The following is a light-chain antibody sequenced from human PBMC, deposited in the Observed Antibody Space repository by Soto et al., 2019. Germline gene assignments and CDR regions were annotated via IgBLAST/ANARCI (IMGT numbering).Light chain of an antibody. Sequence: DIQMTQSPSSLSASLGDRVTITCRTSQNIYNSLNWYQQKAGRAPAVLIYGASNLQGGVPLRFSGSGSGTDFTLTISGLQPEDSATYYCQESRSALWGMCGQGTKVEVK. V-gene: IGKV1-39*01. CDR3: QESRSALWGM. CDR1: QNIYNS. CDR2: GAS. J-gene: IGKJ1*01.